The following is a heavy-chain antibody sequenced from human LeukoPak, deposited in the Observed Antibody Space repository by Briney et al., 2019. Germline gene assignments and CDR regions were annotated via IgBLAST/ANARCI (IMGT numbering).Heavy chain of an antibody. D-gene: IGHD3-10*01. Sequence: SETLSLTCTVSGGSISSYYWSRIRQPPGKGLEWIGYIYYSGSTNYNPSLKSRVTISVDTSKNQFSLKLSSVTAADTAVYYCAREGWSYGSGSYSGAFDIWGQGTMVTVSS. CDR3: AREGWSYGSGSYSGAFDI. J-gene: IGHJ3*02. CDR1: GGSISSYY. V-gene: IGHV4-59*01. CDR2: IYYSGST.